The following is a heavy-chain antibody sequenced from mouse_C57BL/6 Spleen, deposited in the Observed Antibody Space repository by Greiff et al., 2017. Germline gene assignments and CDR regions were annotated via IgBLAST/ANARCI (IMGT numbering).Heavy chain of an antibody. CDR2: IYPGSGNT. CDR1: GYSFTSYY. CDR3: AREGNYGSSNYFDY. D-gene: IGHD1-1*01. J-gene: IGHJ2*01. V-gene: IGHV1-66*01. Sequence: VQLQQSGPELVKPGASVKISCKASGYSFTSYYIHWVKQRPGQGLEWIGWIYPGSGNTKYNEKFKGKATLTADTSSSTAYMQLSSLTSEDSAVYYCAREGNYGSSNYFDYWGQGTTLTVSS.